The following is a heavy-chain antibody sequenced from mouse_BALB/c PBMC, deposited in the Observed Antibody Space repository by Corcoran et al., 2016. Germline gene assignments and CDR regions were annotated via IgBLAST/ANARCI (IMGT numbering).Heavy chain of an antibody. D-gene: IGHD3-1*01. V-gene: IGHV14-1*02. CDR3: ARGRALFAY. CDR2: IDPENGNT. CDR1: GFNIKDYY. J-gene: IGHJ3*01. Sequence: EVQLQQSGAELVRPGALVKLSCKASGFNIKDYYMHWVKQRPEQGLEWIGWIDPENGNTIYGPKFQGKASITADTSSNTAYLQLSSLTSEDTAVYYCARGRALFAYWGQGTLVTVSA.